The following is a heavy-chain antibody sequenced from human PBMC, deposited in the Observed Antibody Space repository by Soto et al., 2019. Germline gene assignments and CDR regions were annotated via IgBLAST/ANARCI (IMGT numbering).Heavy chain of an antibody. V-gene: IGHV1-2*02. D-gene: IGHD3-16*01. CDR1: GYTFTGYY. Sequence: ASVKVSFKASGYTFTGYYMHWVRQAPGQGLEWMGWINPNSGGTNYAQNFQGRVTMTRDTSISTAYMELSRLRSDDTAVYYCAVGPWGSRRLDFWGQGTLVTVSS. CDR3: AVGPWGSRRLDF. CDR2: INPNSGGT. J-gene: IGHJ4*02.